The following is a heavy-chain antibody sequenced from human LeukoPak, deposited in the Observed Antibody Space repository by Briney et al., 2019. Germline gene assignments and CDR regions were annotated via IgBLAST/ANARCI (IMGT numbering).Heavy chain of an antibody. Sequence: KTSETLSLTCTVSGGSISSSSYYWGWIRQPPGKGLEWIGSIYYSGSTYYNPSLKSRATISVDTSKNQFSLKLSSVTAADTAVYYCARPPHSSSSAWGQGTLVTVSS. D-gene: IGHD6-6*01. J-gene: IGHJ5*02. V-gene: IGHV4-39*01. CDR2: IYYSGST. CDR3: ARPPHSSSSA. CDR1: GGSISSSSYY.